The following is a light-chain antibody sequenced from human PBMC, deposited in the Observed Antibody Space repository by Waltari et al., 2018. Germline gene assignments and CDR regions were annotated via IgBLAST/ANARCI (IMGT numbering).Light chain of an antibody. CDR3: QAWDRGTWV. Sequence: WNQKKAGPSPVLVIYQDTKRPSGIPERFSGSSSGNTATLTIRGTQAMDEADYYCQAWDRGTWVFGGGTKLTVL. J-gene: IGLJ3*02. V-gene: IGLV3-1*01. CDR2: QDT.